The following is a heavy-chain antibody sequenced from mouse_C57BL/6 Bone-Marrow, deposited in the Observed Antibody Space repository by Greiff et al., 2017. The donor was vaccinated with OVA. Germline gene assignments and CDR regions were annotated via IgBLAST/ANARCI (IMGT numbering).Heavy chain of an antibody. Sequence: EVQLQQSVAELVRPGASVKLSCTASGFNIKNTYMHWVKQRPEQGLEWIGRIDPANGNTKYAPKFPGTATLPADTSSNTAYLQRSSLTSEDTAVYYCARNYGSSYGYFDVWGTGTTVTVSS. CDR1: GFNIKNTY. J-gene: IGHJ1*03. CDR2: IDPANGNT. D-gene: IGHD1-1*01. V-gene: IGHV14-3*01. CDR3: ARNYGSSYGYFDV.